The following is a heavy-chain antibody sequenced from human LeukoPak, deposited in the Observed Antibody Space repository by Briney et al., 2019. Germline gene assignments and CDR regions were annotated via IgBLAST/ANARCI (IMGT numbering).Heavy chain of an antibody. D-gene: IGHD3-22*01. CDR1: KFTFSDYS. J-gene: IGHJ6*02. CDR3: AKYRYYEDYHYGMDV. V-gene: IGHV3-21*04. CDR2: ISSIRNYI. Sequence: GGSLRLSCAASKFTFSDYSMSWVRQAPGKGLEWVSSISSIRNYIYYADSVEGRFTVSRDNAKNSLYLQMSSLRADDTAVYYCAKYRYYEDYHYGMDVWGQGTTVTVSS.